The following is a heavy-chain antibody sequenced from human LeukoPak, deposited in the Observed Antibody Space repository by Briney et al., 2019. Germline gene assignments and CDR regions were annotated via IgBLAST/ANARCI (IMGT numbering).Heavy chain of an antibody. CDR2: ISGSGGST. CDR3: AKWAAYYDILTGYWGPYGAFDI. J-gene: IGHJ3*02. V-gene: IGHV3-23*01. D-gene: IGHD3-9*01. CDR1: GFTFSSYA. Sequence: GGSLRLSCAASGFTFSSYAMSWVRQAPGKGLEWVSAISGSGGSTYYADSVKGRFTISRDNSKNTLYLQMNSLRAEDTAVYYCAKWAAYYDILTGYWGPYGAFDIWGQGTMVTVSS.